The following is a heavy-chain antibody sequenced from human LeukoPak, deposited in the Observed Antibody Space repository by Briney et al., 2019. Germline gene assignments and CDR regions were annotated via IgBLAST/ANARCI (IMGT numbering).Heavy chain of an antibody. Sequence: PSETLSLTCAVYGGSFSGYYWSWIRQPPGKGLEWIGEINHSGSTNYSPSLKSRFPISVDTSKNQFSLKLSSVTAADTAVYYCARGIHYYYGSYLFDYWGQGTLVTVSS. D-gene: IGHD3-10*01. CDR1: GGSFSGYY. J-gene: IGHJ4*02. CDR2: INHSGST. CDR3: ARGIHYYYGSYLFDY. V-gene: IGHV4-34*01.